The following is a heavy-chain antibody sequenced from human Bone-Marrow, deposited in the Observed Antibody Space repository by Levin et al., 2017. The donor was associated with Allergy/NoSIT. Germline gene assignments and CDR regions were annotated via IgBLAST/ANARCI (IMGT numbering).Heavy chain of an antibody. Sequence: GGSLRLSCAASGFTFSSYWMSWVRQAPGKGLEWVANIKQDGSEKYYVDSVKGRFTISRDNAKNSLYLQMNSLRAEDTAVYYCARERTIFGVETLPGRGNYYYYYGMDVWGQGTTVTVSS. CDR1: GFTFSSYW. J-gene: IGHJ6*02. V-gene: IGHV3-7*01. CDR2: IKQDGSEK. D-gene: IGHD3-3*01. CDR3: ARERTIFGVETLPGRGNYYYYYGMDV.